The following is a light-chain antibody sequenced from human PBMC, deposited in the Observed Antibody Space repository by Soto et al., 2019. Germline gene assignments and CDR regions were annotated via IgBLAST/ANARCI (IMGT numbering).Light chain of an antibody. CDR1: QSVTNNY. Sequence: EIVLTQSPATLSLSPGERATLSCRASQSVTNNYLAWYQQKPGQSPRLLIYGASRRATGIPDRFSGSGSGPDFALTSSRLEPEDFAVYLCQPYASSRTFGQGTKVEVE. CDR2: GAS. CDR3: QPYASSRT. J-gene: IGKJ1*01. V-gene: IGKV3-20*01.